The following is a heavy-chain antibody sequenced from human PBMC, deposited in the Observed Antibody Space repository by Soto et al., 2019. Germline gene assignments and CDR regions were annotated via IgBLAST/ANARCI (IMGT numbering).Heavy chain of an antibody. J-gene: IGHJ5*02. Sequence: GGSLRLSCAASGFTFSSYGMHWVRQAPGKGLEWVAVIWYDGSNKYYADSVKGRFTISRDNSKNTLYLQMNSLRAEDTAVYYCAREAMVRGVKSWFDPWGQGTLVTVSS. CDR1: GFTFSSYG. V-gene: IGHV3-33*01. CDR2: IWYDGSNK. D-gene: IGHD3-10*01. CDR3: AREAMVRGVKSWFDP.